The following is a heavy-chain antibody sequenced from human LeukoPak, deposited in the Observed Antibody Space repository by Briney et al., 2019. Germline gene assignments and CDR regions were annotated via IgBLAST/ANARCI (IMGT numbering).Heavy chain of an antibody. Sequence: MTSETLSLTCTVSGGSISSYYWSWIRQPPGKGLEWIGYIYYSGSTNYSPSLKSRVTVSVDTSKNQFSLKLSSVTAADTAVYYCARVEEEEVAGGENYFDYWGQGTLVTVSS. J-gene: IGHJ4*02. V-gene: IGHV4-59*01. CDR1: GGSISSYY. CDR2: IYYSGST. CDR3: ARVEEEEVAGGENYFDY. D-gene: IGHD6-19*01.